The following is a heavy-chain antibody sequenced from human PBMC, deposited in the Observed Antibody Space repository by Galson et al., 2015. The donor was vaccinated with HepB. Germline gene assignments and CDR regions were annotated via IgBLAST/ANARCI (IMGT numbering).Heavy chain of an antibody. Sequence: SVKVSCKVSGYTLTELSMHWVRQAPGKGLEWMGGFDPEDGETIYAQKFQGRVTMTEDTSTDTAYMELNSLRSEDTAVYYCATAATVTNVFGYWGQGTLVTVSS. CDR3: ATAATVTNVFGY. CDR2: FDPEDGET. J-gene: IGHJ4*02. D-gene: IGHD4-17*01. V-gene: IGHV1-24*01. CDR1: GYTLTELS.